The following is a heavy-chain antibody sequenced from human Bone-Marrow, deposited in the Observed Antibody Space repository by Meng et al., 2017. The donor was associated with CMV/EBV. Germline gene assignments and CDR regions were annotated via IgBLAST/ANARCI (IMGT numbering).Heavy chain of an antibody. CDR1: GGSFSDYY. CDR2: ITHRGST. Sequence: ESLKISCAAYGGSFSDYYWSWIRQPPGKGLEWIGEITHRGSTNYNPSLKGRVTISADTSKNQFSLQLSSVTAADTAVYSCARAYNFGHAPIGSWGQGTLVTVSS. V-gene: IGHV4-34*01. D-gene: IGHD1-1*01. J-gene: IGHJ4*02. CDR3: ARAYNFGHAPIGS.